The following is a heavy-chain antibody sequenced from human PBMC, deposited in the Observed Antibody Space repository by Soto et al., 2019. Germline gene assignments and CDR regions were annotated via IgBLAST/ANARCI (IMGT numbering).Heavy chain of an antibody. CDR3: AKDPYDFWSGSTPVYYYYGMDV. Sequence: GGSLRLSCAASGFTFSSYAMSWVRQAPGKGLEWVSAISGSGGSTYYADSVKGRFTISRDNSKNTLYLQMNSLRAEDTAVYYCAKDPYDFWSGSTPVYYYYGMDVRGQGTTVTVSS. CDR2: ISGSGGST. J-gene: IGHJ6*02. D-gene: IGHD3-3*01. V-gene: IGHV3-23*01. CDR1: GFTFSSYA.